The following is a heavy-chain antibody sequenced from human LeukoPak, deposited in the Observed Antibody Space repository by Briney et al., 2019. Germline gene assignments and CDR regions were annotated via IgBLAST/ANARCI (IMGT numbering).Heavy chain of an antibody. CDR3: VKVKGPYDILTGYFDH. CDR1: GFTFSSYA. CDR2: VRSNGGTT. D-gene: IGHD3-9*01. Sequence: GGSLRLSCSASGFTFSSYAMHWVRQAPGKGLQYVSAVRSNGGTTYYADSVKGRFTISRDNSKNTLYLQMSSLRAEDAAVYFCVKVKGPYDILTGYFDHWGQGTLVTVSS. V-gene: IGHV3-64D*06. J-gene: IGHJ4*02.